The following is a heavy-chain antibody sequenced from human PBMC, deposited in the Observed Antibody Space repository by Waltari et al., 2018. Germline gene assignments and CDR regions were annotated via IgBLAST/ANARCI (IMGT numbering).Heavy chain of an antibody. D-gene: IGHD3-9*01. CDR1: GGSISSGGYS. V-gene: IGHV4-30-2*01. CDR2: IYHSGST. CDR3: ARARHYDILTGYSTGGVFFDY. Sequence: QLQLQESGSGLVKPSQTLSLTCAVSGGSISSGGYSWSWIRPPPGKGLEWIGYIYHSGSTYYNPSLKSRVTISVDRSKNQFSLKLSSVTAADTAVYYCARARHYDILTGYSTGGVFFDYWGQGTLVTVSS. J-gene: IGHJ4*02.